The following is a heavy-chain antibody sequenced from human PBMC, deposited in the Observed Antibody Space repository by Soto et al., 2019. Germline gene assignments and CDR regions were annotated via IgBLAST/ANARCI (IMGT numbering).Heavy chain of an antibody. D-gene: IGHD3-10*01. CDR2: ISWNSGSI. CDR3: AKTGLSYYYYYMDV. CDR1: GFTFDDYA. Sequence: HPGGSLRLSCAASGFTFDDYAMHWVRQAPGKGLEWVSGISWNSGSIGYADSVKGRFTISRDNAKNSLYLQMNSLRAEDTALYYCAKTGLSYYYYYMDVWGKGTTVTVSS. V-gene: IGHV3-9*01. J-gene: IGHJ6*03.